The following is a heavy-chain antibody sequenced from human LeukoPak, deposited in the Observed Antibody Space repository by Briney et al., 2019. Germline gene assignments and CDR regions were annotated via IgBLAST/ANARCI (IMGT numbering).Heavy chain of an antibody. CDR3: AKAYELLYGFDY. V-gene: IGHV3-9*01. CDR1: GFTFSSYA. D-gene: IGHD2-2*02. CDR2: ISWNSGNI. Sequence: QAGGSLILSCAASGFTFSSYAMSWVRRAPGKGLEWVSGISWNSGNIGYADSVKGRFTISRDNAKNSLYLQMNSLRAEDTALYYCAKAYELLYGFDYWGQGTLVTVSS. J-gene: IGHJ4*02.